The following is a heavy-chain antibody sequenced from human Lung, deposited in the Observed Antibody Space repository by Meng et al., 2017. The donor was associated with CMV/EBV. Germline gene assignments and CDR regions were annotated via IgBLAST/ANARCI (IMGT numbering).Heavy chain of an antibody. D-gene: IGHD2/OR15-2a*01. CDR2: INHSGST. V-gene: IGHV4-34*01. Sequence: SXTLSLTCAVYGGSFSGYYWSWIRQPPGKGLEWIGEINHSGSTNYNPSLKSRVTISVDTSKNQFSLKLSSVTTADKAVYYCARGFQVNVWGQGTVVTVSS. J-gene: IGHJ4*02. CDR3: ARGFQVNV. CDR1: GGSFSGYY.